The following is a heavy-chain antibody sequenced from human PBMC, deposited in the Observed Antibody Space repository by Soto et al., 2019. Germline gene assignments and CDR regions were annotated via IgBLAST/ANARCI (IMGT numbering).Heavy chain of an antibody. D-gene: IGHD2-2*01. V-gene: IGHV3-23*01. CDR3: AKDFDIVVVPAAMFFDY. CDR1: GFTFSSYA. Sequence: GGSLRLSCAASGFTFSSYAMIWVRQAPGKGLEWVSAISGSGGSTYYADSVKGRFTISRDNSKNTLYLQMNSLRAEDTVVYYCAKDFDIVVVPAAMFFDYWGQGTLVTVSS. CDR2: ISGSGGST. J-gene: IGHJ4*02.